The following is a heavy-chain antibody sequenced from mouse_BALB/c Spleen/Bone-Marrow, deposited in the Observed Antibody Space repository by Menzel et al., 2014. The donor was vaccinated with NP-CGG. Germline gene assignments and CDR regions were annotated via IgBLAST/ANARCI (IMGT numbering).Heavy chain of an antibody. CDR3: ARQLAYAMDY. CDR1: GFTFSVYY. D-gene: IGHD4-1*01. V-gene: IGHV5-12*01. Sequence: EVKLVESGGGLVQPGGSLQLSCAPSGFTFSVYYMYWVRQTPEKRLEWVAYITKGGGSTYYPDIVKGRFTISRDNAKNTLYLQMSRLKSGDTAMYYCARQLAYAMDYWGQGTSVTVSS. CDR2: ITKGGGST. J-gene: IGHJ4*01.